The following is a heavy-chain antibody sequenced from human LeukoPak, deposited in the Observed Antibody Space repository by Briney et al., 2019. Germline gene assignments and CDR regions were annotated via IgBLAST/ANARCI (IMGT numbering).Heavy chain of an antibody. CDR1: GGPFSGYY. Sequence: PSETLSLTCAVYGGPFSGYYWSWIPQPPGKGREWFGEINHSGSTNYNPSLKSRVTISVDTSKNQFSLKLSSVTAADTAVYYCARGPKTDIVVVPAATFLDYWGQGTLVTVSS. V-gene: IGHV4-34*01. CDR3: ARGPKTDIVVVPAATFLDY. D-gene: IGHD2-2*01. CDR2: INHSGST. J-gene: IGHJ4*02.